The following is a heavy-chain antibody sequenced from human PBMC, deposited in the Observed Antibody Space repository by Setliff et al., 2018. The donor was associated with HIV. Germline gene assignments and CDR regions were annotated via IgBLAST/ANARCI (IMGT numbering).Heavy chain of an antibody. J-gene: IGHJ6*04. CDR1: GGSVSDGRSF. CDR2: IYPSGNT. V-gene: IGHV4-61*02. D-gene: IGHD6-19*01. CDR3: ARDMAVAVDV. Sequence: ASETLSLTCSVSGGSVSDGRSFWSWIRQPAGKRLEWIGRIYPSGNTDYNPSLKSRVTISVDTSKNQFSLRLTSVTAADTAMYYCARDMAVAVDVWGKGTTVTVSS.